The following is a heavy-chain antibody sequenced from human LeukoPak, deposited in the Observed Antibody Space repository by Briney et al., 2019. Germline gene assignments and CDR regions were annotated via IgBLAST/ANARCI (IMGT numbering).Heavy chain of an antibody. CDR3: ARRAGDYSHPYDY. D-gene: IGHD3-22*01. CDR1: GYTLTELS. V-gene: IGHV3-53*01. CDR2: IYSGGNT. J-gene: IGHJ4*02. Sequence: SCKVSGYTLTELSMSWVRQAPGKGLEWVSFIYSGGNTHYSDSVKGRFTISRDNSKNTLYLQMNSLRAEDTAVYYCARRAGDYSHPYDYWGQGTLVTVSS.